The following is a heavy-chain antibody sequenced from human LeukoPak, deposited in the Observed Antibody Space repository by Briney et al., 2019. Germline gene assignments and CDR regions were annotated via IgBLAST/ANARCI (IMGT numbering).Heavy chain of an antibody. J-gene: IGHJ4*02. Sequence: GGSLRLSCAASGFTFSSYAMHWVRQAPGKGLEWVAFIRYDGSNKYYADSVKGRFTISRDNSKNTQYLQMNSLRAEDTAVYYCAKDLYDYVWGSYRPLDYWGQGTLVTVSS. D-gene: IGHD3-16*02. CDR2: IRYDGSNK. CDR3: AKDLYDYVWGSYRPLDY. CDR1: GFTFSSYA. V-gene: IGHV3-30*02.